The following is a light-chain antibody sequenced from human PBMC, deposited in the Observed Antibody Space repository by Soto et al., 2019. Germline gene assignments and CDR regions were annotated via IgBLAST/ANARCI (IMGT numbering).Light chain of an antibody. CDR3: QQRSNWPWT. V-gene: IGKV3-11*01. CDR2: DAS. CDR1: QSVSSY. J-gene: IGKJ1*01. Sequence: EIVLTQSPGTLSLSPGERATLSCRASQSVSSYLAWYQQKPGQAPRLLIYDASNRATGIPARFSGSGSGTDFTLTISSLEPEDFAVYYCQQRSNWPWTFGQGIKVDIK.